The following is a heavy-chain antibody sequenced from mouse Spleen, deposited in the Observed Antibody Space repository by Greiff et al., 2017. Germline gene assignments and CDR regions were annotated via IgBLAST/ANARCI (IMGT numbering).Heavy chain of an antibody. J-gene: IGHJ2*01. D-gene: IGHD1-1*01. CDR2: ILPGSGNR. CDR1: GYTFTGDW. Sequence: QVQLKQSGTEVMKPGASVKLSCKATGYTFTGDWINWVKERPGHGLEWIGEILPGSGNRNYNEKFKGKATFTADTSSNTAYMQLSSLTTEDSAIYYCARSYYGSFDYWGQGTTLTVSS. CDR3: ARSYYGSFDY. V-gene: IGHV1-9*01.